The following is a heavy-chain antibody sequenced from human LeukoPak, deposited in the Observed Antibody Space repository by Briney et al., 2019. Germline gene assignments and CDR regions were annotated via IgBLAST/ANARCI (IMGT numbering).Heavy chain of an antibody. CDR3: ARNGRGAATHVDY. V-gene: IGHV4-34*01. CDR1: GGSFSGYY. D-gene: IGHD2-15*01. J-gene: IGHJ4*02. CDR2: INHNGVT. Sequence: PSETLSLTCAVYGGSFSGYYWSWIRHPPGKGLEWIGEINHNGVTNYNPSLESRATISEDSSKSQFSLKLSSVTAADTAVYYCARNGRGAATHVDYWGQGTLVTVSS.